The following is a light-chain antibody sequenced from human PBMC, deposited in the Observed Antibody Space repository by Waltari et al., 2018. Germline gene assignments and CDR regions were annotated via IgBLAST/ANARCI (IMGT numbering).Light chain of an antibody. J-gene: IGLJ1*01. CDR2: GVS. CDR3: SSYTGGSTFYV. CDR1: SSDVGNYNY. Sequence: QSALTQPASVSGSPGQSITIPCTGTSSDVGNYNYVSWYQQHPGKVPKLIIYGVSNRPSGVSKRFSCSKSGNTAALTISGLQAEDEADYYCSSYTGGSTFYVFGTGTKVAVL. V-gene: IGLV2-14*01.